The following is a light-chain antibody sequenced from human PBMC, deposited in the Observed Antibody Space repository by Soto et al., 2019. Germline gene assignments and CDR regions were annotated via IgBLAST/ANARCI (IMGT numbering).Light chain of an antibody. J-gene: IGKJ1*01. CDR1: QSVSSSY. Sequence: EIVLTQSPGTLSLSPGERATLCCRASQSVSSSYLAWYQQKPGQAPRLLIYGASSRATGIPDRFSGSGSGTDFTLTISRLEPEDLAVYYCQQYGSSPWTFGQGTKVDIK. CDR2: GAS. V-gene: IGKV3-20*01. CDR3: QQYGSSPWT.